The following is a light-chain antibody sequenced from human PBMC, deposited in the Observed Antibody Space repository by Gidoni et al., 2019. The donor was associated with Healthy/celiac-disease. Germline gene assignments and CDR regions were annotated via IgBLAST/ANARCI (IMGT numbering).Light chain of an antibody. CDR1: SSNIGAGYD. V-gene: IGLV1-40*01. Sequence: QSVLTPPPPVSRAPGQRVTIACTGSSSNIGAGYDVHWYQQLPGTAPKLLIYGNSNRPSGVPDRVSGSKSGTSASLAITWLRAEDEADYYCQSYDSSLSGLGVFGGGTKLTVL. CDR3: QSYDSSLSGLGV. CDR2: GNS. J-gene: IGLJ3*02.